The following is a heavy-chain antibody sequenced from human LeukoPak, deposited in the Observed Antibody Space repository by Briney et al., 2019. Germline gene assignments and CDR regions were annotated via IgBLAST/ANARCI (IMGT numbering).Heavy chain of an antibody. V-gene: IGHV3-21*01. CDR1: GFTFSSYS. CDR2: ISSSSSYI. D-gene: IGHD1-1*01. Sequence: GGSLRLSCAAFGFTFSSYSMNWVRQAPGKGLEWVSSISSSSSYIYYADSLKGRFTISRDNAKNSLYLQMNSLRAEDTAVYYCARLAGTYYFDYWGQGTLVTVSS. CDR3: ARLAGTYYFDY. J-gene: IGHJ4*02.